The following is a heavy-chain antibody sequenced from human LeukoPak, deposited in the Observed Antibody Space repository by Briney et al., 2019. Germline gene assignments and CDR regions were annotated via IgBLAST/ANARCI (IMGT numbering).Heavy chain of an antibody. CDR2: ISSSSSYI. CDR1: GFTFSSYS. D-gene: IGHD5-12*01. J-gene: IGHJ4*02. Sequence: GGSLRLSCAASGFTFSSYSMNWVRQAPGKGLEWVSSISSSSSYIYYADSVKGRFTISRDNAKNSLYLQMNSLRAEDTAVHYCAKDEGSGYLSPYVDYWGQRTLVTVSS. V-gene: IGHV3-21*01. CDR3: AKDEGSGYLSPYVDY.